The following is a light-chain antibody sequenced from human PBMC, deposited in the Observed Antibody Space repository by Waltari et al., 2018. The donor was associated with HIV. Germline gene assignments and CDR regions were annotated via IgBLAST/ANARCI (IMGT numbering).Light chain of an antibody. V-gene: IGLV6-57*01. J-gene: IGLJ3*02. CDR1: SGSIASNY. CDR3: KSYDRNNQV. CDR2: DEN. Sequence: FMLTQPHSVSESPGNTVTISCTRTSGSIASNYVQWYQLRPGSSPTTVIYDENRRPYGLPDRFSGAIDSSSNSASLTSAGLATEDEADYYCKSYDRNNQVFGGGTKLTVL.